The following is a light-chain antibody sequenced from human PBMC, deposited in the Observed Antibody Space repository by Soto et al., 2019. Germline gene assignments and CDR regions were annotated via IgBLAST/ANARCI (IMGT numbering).Light chain of an antibody. Sequence: DIVMTQSPDSLAVSLGERATSNCKSSQSVFYSSNNKNYLAWYQQKPGQPPKLLIYWASTRESGVPDRFSGSGSGADFTLTISSLRAEDVAVYYCQQYYNIPYTFGQGTKLEIK. V-gene: IGKV4-1*01. CDR1: QSVFYSSNNKNY. J-gene: IGKJ2*01. CDR3: QQYYNIPYT. CDR2: WAS.